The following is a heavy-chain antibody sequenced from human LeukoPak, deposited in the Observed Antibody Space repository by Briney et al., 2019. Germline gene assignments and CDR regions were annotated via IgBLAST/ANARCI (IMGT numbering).Heavy chain of an antibody. CDR2: ISSSSSYI. Sequence: GGSLRLSCAASGFTFSSYSMNWVRQAPGKGLEWVSSISSSSSYIYYADSVKGRFTISRDNAKNSLYLQMNSLRAEDSAVYYCARAAELRFLEWLPESVDYWGQGTLVTVSS. V-gene: IGHV3-21*01. D-gene: IGHD3-3*01. CDR1: GFTFSSYS. CDR3: ARAAELRFLEWLPESVDY. J-gene: IGHJ4*02.